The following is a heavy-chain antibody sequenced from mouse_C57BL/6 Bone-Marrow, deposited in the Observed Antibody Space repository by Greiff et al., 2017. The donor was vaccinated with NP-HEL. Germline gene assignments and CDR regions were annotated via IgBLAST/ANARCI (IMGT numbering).Heavy chain of an antibody. Sequence: EVQLVESGGGLVQPKGSLKLSCAASGFSFNTYAMNWVRQATGKGLEWVARIRSKSNNYATYYADSVKDRFTISRDDSESMLYLQMNNLKTEDTAMYYCVRQGSNYAMDYWGQGTSVTVSS. J-gene: IGHJ4*01. CDR2: IRSKSNNYAT. CDR1: GFSFNTYA. V-gene: IGHV10-1*01. CDR3: VRQGSNYAMDY.